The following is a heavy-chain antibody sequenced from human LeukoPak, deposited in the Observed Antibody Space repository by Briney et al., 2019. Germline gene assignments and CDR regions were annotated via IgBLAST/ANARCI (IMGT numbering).Heavy chain of an antibody. CDR2: ISSSGSTI. V-gene: IGHV3-11*01. Sequence: GGSLRLSCAASGFTFSDYYMSWIRQAPGKGLEWVSYISSSGSTIYYADSVKGRFTISRDNAKNSLYLQMNSLRAEDTAVYYCARRMYATPDYYYYGMDVWGQGTTVTVSS. CDR1: GFTFSDYY. D-gene: IGHD2-8*01. CDR3: ARRMYATPDYYYYGMDV. J-gene: IGHJ6*02.